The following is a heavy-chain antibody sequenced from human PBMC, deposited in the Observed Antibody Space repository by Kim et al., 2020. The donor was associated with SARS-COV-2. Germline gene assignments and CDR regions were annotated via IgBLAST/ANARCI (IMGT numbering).Heavy chain of an antibody. D-gene: IGHD3-10*01. J-gene: IGHJ4*02. Sequence: GRFTISGDNSKNTLYLQMNSLRAEDTAVYYCARGGREFGELSVGMYYFDYWGQGTLVTVSS. CDR3: ARGGREFGELSVGMYYFDY. V-gene: IGHV3-30*01.